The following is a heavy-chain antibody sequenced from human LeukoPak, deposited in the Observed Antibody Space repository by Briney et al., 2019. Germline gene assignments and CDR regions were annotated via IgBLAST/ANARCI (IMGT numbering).Heavy chain of an antibody. Sequence: GASVKVSCKASGYTFTSYDINWVRQATGQGLEWMGWMNPNSGNTGYAQKFQGRVTMTRNTSISTAYMELSSLRSEDTAVYYCARVKGPLRKLRWREYYFDYWGQGTLVTVSS. D-gene: IGHD4-23*01. V-gene: IGHV1-8*01. CDR1: GYTFTSYD. CDR2: MNPNSGNT. J-gene: IGHJ4*02. CDR3: ARVKGPLRKLRWREYYFDY.